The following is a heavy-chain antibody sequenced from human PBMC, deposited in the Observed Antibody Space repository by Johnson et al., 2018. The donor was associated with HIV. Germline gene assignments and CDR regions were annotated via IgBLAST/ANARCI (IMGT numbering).Heavy chain of an antibody. CDR1: GFSFNNYA. Sequence: QMQLVESGGGVVQPGRSLRLSCGASGFSFNNYAMHWVRQAPGKGLEWVAVIGYDGSNKYYADSVKGRFTISRDNSKNTLYLQMNSLRAEDTAVYYCAREGAAAGPTDAFDIWGQGTMVTVSS. J-gene: IGHJ3*02. CDR3: AREGAAAGPTDAFDI. D-gene: IGHD6-13*01. CDR2: IGYDGSNK. V-gene: IGHV3-30*04.